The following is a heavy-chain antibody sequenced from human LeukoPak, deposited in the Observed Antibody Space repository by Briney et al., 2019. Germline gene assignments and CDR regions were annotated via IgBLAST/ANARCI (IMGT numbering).Heavy chain of an antibody. CDR1: GGSVSSSY. CDR2: IYYTGST. D-gene: IGHD3-22*01. Sequence: SETLSLTCTVSGGSVSSSYWSWIRQPPGKGLEWIGFIYYTGSTNYNPSLKSRVTISVDTSKNQFSLKLSSVTAADTAVYYCAGGDSNYYYDSSGYYFNWGQGTLVTVSS. CDR3: AGGDSNYYYDSSGYYFN. J-gene: IGHJ4*02. V-gene: IGHV4-59*02.